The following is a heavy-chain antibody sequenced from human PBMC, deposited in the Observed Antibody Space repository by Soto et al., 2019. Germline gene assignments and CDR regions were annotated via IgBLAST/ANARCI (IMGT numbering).Heavy chain of an antibody. CDR2: ISYDGSNK. CDR3: AKGTTASRPVDY. CDR1: GFTFSSYG. Sequence: GWSLRLSCAASGFTFSSYGMHWVRQAPGKGLEWVAVISYDGSNKYYADSVKGRFTISRDNSKNTLYLQMNSLRAEDTAVYYCAKGTTASRPVDYWGQGTLVTVSS. J-gene: IGHJ4*02. D-gene: IGHD1-1*01. V-gene: IGHV3-30*18.